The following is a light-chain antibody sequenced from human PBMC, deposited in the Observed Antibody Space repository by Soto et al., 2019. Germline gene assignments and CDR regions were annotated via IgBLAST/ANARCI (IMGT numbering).Light chain of an antibody. Sequence: DIVMTQSPDSLAVYLGERATINCKSSQSVLYSSNNKNYLAWYQQKPGQPPKXLIYRASTRESGVPERFSGSGSGTDFTLTISSLQAEDVEVYYCQQYYTNPWTFGQGTKVDIK. CDR1: QSVLYSSNNKNY. V-gene: IGKV4-1*01. CDR3: QQYYTNPWT. J-gene: IGKJ1*01. CDR2: RAS.